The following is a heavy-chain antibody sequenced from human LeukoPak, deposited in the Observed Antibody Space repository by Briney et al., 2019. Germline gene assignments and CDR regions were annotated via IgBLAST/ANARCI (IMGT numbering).Heavy chain of an antibody. J-gene: IGHJ4*02. CDR3: VADCSSTSCYVSDY. V-gene: IGHV1-2*02. CDR1: GYTFTGYY. CDR2: IKPNSGGT. D-gene: IGHD2-2*01. Sequence: ASPKVSCKASGYTFTGYYMHWVRQAPGQGLEWMGWIKPNSGGTNYAQKFQGRVTMTRDTSISTAYMELSRLRSDDTAVYYCVADCSSTSCYVSDYWGQGTLVTVSA.